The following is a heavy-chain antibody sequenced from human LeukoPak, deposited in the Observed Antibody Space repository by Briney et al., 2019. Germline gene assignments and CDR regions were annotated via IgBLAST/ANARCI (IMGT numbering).Heavy chain of an antibody. J-gene: IGHJ1*01. V-gene: IGHV1-69*13. CDR1: GGTYSSHA. CDR2: IIPIFGTA. Sequence: SVRVSCKASGGTYSSHAISVVRQAAGQGLDWMGGIIPIFGTAKYAQKFQGRVTITADEYTSTAYMELSSLRSEDTAVYYCARDSSEFRSLIPHWGQGTLVTVSS. CDR3: ARDSSEFRSLIPH. D-gene: IGHD2-21*01.